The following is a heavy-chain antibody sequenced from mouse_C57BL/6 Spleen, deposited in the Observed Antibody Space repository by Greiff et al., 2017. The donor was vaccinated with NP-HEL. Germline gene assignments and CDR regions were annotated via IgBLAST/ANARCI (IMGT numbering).Heavy chain of an antibody. J-gene: IGHJ1*03. CDR2: INPNNGGT. Sequence: EVQLQQSGPELVKPGASVKIPCKASGYTFTDYNMDWVKQSHGKSLEWIGDINPNNGGTIYNQKFKGKATLTVDKSSSTAYMELRSLTSEDTAVYYCARDPFSYWYFDVWGTGTTVTVSS. CDR3: ARDPFSYWYFDV. V-gene: IGHV1-18*01. CDR1: GYTFTDYN.